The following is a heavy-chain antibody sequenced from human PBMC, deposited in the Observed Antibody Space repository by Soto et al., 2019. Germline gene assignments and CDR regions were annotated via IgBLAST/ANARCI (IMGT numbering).Heavy chain of an antibody. J-gene: IGHJ4*02. D-gene: IGHD4-17*01. CDR1: GYTFTGYY. Sequence: QVQLVQSGAEVKKPGASVKVSCKASGYTFTGYYMHWVRQAPGQGLEWMGWINPNSGGTNYAQKFQGWLTMTRDTSISTAYMELSRLRSDDTAVYYCARSRSSTVVTGAMGYWGQGTLVTVSS. CDR2: INPNSGGT. CDR3: ARSRSSTVVTGAMGY. V-gene: IGHV1-2*04.